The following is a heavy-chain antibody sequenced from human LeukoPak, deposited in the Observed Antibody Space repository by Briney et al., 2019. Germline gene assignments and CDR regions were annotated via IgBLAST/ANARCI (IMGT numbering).Heavy chain of an antibody. D-gene: IGHD3-16*01. J-gene: IGHJ4*02. CDR1: GFTISSYW. Sequence: GGSLRLSCAASGFTISSYWMHWVRQAPGKGLVGVSRISPDGGSAIYAASVKGRFTISRDNAKNTLYLQMNSLRAEDTAVYYCARVNVCPRCHFDYWGQGTLVTVSS. V-gene: IGHV3-74*01. CDR3: ARVNVCPRCHFDY. CDR2: ISPDGGSA.